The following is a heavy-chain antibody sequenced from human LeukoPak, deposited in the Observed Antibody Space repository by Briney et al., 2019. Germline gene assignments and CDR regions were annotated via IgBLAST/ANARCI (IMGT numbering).Heavy chain of an antibody. CDR3: ARDSRLGSAYYFDY. J-gene: IGHJ4*02. Sequence: PSETLSLTCTVSGGSISSHYWSWIRQPPGKGLEWIGYIYYSGSTNYNPSLKSRVTISVDTSKNQFSLKLSSVTAADTAVYYCARDSRLGSAYYFDYWGQGTLVTVSS. V-gene: IGHV4-59*11. D-gene: IGHD3-9*01. CDR1: GGSISSHY. CDR2: IYYSGST.